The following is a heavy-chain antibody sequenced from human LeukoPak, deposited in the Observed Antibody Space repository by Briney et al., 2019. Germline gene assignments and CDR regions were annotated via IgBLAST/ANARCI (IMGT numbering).Heavy chain of an antibody. V-gene: IGHV3-23*01. D-gene: IGHD3-10*01. CDR1: GFTFSSYA. Sequence: GGSLRLSCAASGFTFSSYAMSWVRQAPGKGLEWVSAISGSGGSTYYADSVKGRFTISRDNSKNTPYLQMNSLRAEDTAVYYCAKDESTLLLWFGRIRRYWGQGTLVTVSS. CDR3: AKDESTLLLWFGRIRRY. CDR2: ISGSGGST. J-gene: IGHJ4*02.